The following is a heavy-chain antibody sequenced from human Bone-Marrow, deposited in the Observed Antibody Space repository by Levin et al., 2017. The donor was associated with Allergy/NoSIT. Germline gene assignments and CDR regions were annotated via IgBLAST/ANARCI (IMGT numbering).Heavy chain of an antibody. CDR1: GYTFTSYG. D-gene: IGHD5-18*01. CDR3: ARAKRIQLWLRERYFDL. J-gene: IGHJ2*01. Sequence: ASVKVSCKASGYTFTSYGISWVRQAPGQGLEWMGWISAYNGNTNYAQKLQGRVTMTTDTSTSTAYMELRSLRSDDTAVYYCARAKRIQLWLRERYFDLWGRGTLVTVSS. V-gene: IGHV1-18*01. CDR2: ISAYNGNT.